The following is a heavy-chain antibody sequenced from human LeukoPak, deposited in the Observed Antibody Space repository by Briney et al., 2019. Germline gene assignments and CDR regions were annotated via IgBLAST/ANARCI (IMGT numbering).Heavy chain of an antibody. CDR1: GGSISSGSYY. CDR2: TYTSGST. J-gene: IGHJ6*04. CDR3: ARDRIGVDV. Sequence: SETLSLTCTVSGGSISSGSYYWSWIRQPAGKGLEWIGRTYTSGSTNYNPSLKSRVTISVDTSKNQFSLKLSSVTAADTAVYYCARDRIGVDVWGKGTTVTVSS. V-gene: IGHV4-61*02. D-gene: IGHD3-10*01.